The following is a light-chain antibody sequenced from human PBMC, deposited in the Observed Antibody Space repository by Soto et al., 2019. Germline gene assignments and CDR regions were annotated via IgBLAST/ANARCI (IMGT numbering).Light chain of an antibody. CDR1: QSVSSY. V-gene: IGKV3-11*01. J-gene: IGKJ5*01. Sequence: EIVLTQSPATLSLSPGERATLSCRASQSVSSYLAWYQQKPGQAPRLLIYDASNRATGIPARFSGSGSGTDFTLTISSLEPEDFAVYYCQQRSNWPPGGAFGQGTRLE. CDR3: QQRSNWPPGGA. CDR2: DAS.